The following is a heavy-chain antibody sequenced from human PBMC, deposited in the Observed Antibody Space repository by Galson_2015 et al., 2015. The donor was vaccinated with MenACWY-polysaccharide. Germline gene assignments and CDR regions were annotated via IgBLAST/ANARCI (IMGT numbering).Heavy chain of an antibody. J-gene: IGHJ4*02. Sequence: LRLSCAASGFTLSSYWMTWVRQAPGKGLEWVSRINPDGSNTNYADSVKGRFTISRDNAKNTLFLQMNSLRAEETALYYCVRQYTSGWYLRYDYWGQGTLVTVSS. CDR3: VRQYTSGWYLRYDY. V-gene: IGHV3-74*01. CDR2: INPDGSNT. CDR1: GFTLSSYW. D-gene: IGHD6-19*01.